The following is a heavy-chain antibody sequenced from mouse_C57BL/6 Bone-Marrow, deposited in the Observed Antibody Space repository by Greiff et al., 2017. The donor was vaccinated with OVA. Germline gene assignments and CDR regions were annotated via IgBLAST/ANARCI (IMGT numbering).Heavy chain of an antibody. CDR3: ARDPYGDWYFDV. D-gene: IGHD1-1*01. J-gene: IGHJ1*03. CDR1: GFTFSSYA. Sequence: EVKLQESGGGLVKPGGSLKLSCAASGFTFSSYAMSWVRQTPEKRLEWVATISDGGSYTYYPDNVKGRFTISRDNAKNNLYLQMSHLKSEDTAMYYCARDPYGDWYFDVWGTGTTVTVSS. V-gene: IGHV5-4*01. CDR2: ISDGGSYT.